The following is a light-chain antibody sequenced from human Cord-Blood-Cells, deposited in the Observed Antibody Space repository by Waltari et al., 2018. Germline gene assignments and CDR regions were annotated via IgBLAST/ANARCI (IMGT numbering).Light chain of an antibody. CDR3: SSYTSSSTLV. CDR2: DVS. CDR1: RSAVGGYNY. Sequence: QSALTQPASVSGSPGQSITISCTGTRSAVGGYNYVSWYQQHPGKAPKLMIYDVSNRPSGVSNRFSGSKSGNTASLPISGLQAEDEADYYCSSYTSSSTLVFGGGTKLTVL. J-gene: IGLJ3*02. V-gene: IGLV2-14*03.